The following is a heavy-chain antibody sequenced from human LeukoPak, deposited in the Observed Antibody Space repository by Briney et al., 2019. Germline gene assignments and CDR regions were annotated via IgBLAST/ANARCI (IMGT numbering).Heavy chain of an antibody. CDR1: GFNFEDYA. V-gene: IGHV3-49*04. D-gene: IGHD1-26*01. CDR2: ITSKAYGGTT. Sequence: PGGSLRLSCATSGFNFEDYAMNWVRQAPGKGLEWVGLITSKAYGGTTELAASVKGRFSISRDESKPVAYLKINSLKIENTGVYYCTREVERGGSYWGGDSWGQGTQVTVSS. CDR3: TREVERGGSYWGGDS. J-gene: IGHJ4*02.